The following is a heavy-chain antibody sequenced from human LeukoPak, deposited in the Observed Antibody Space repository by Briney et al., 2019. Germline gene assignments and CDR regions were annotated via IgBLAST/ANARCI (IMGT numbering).Heavy chain of an antibody. D-gene: IGHD6-19*01. CDR1: GFTFDDYA. J-gene: IGHJ6*02. CDR2: ISWDGGST. V-gene: IGHV3-43D*03. Sequence: PGGSLRLSCAASGFTFDDYAMHWVRQAPGKGLEWVSLISWDGGSTYYADSVKGRFTISRDNSKNSLYLQMNSLRAEDTALYYCAKDLHSRLGSGWYPTYYYYGMDVWGQGTTVTVSS. CDR3: AKDLHSRLGSGWYPTYYYYGMDV.